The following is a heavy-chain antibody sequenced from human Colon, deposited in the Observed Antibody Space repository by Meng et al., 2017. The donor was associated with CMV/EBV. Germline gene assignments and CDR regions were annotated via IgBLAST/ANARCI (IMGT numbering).Heavy chain of an antibody. Sequence: ASVKVSCKASGYTGYYIHWVRQAPGRGLEWMGWFNLDSNSRDYARKFQGRVSMTRDTSLNSVSMELSGLTFDDTAIYYCARVVADFYGLDVWGQGTTVTVSS. CDR2: FNLDSNSR. CDR3: ARVVADFYGLDV. V-gene: IGHV1-2*02. CDR1: GYTGYY. D-gene: IGHD2-15*01. J-gene: IGHJ6*02.